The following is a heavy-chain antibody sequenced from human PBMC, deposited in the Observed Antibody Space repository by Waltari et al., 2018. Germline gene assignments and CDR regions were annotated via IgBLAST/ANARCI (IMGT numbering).Heavy chain of an antibody. J-gene: IGHJ6*02. D-gene: IGHD3-3*01. CDR1: GFVFSSYD. CDR3: ARAKPSGYKYWYYYDLDV. CDR2: IGTPGDT. V-gene: IGHV3-13*01. Sequence: EGQLVESGGGMVQPGDSLRLSCAASGFVFSSYDMSWVRQTVGKGLEWVSAIGTPGDTYYSGSVNGRFTISRENARNSLYLQMDSLTAGDTAVYYCARAKPSGYKYWYYYDLDVWGPGTPVTVSS.